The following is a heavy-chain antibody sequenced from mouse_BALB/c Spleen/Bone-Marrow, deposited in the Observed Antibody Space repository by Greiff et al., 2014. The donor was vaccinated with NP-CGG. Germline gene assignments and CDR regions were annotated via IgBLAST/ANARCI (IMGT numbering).Heavy chain of an antibody. CDR3: TRSGTLGAMDY. J-gene: IGHJ4*01. CDR1: GFTFSSFG. Sequence: EVMLVESGGGLVQPGGSRKLSCAASGFTFSSFGMHWVRQAPEKGLEWVAYISSGSSTIYYADTMKGRFTISRDNPKNTLFLQMTSLRSEDTAMYYCTRSGTLGAMDYWGRGTSVTVSS. CDR2: ISSGSSTI. V-gene: IGHV5-17*02. D-gene: IGHD3-3*01.